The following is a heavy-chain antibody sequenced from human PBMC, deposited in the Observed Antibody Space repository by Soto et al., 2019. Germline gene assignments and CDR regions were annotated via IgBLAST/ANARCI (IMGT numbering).Heavy chain of an antibody. CDR1: GYTFTGYY. V-gene: IGHV1-2*02. CDR3: ACARCFGVVIAPLYV. J-gene: IGHJ4*02. D-gene: IGHD3-3*01. Sequence: ASVKVSCKASGYTFTGYYMHWVRQAPGQGLEWMGWINPNSGGTNYAQKFQGRVTMTRDTSISTAYMELSRLRSDDTAVYYCACARCFGVVIAPLYVWGQGSLVTVSS. CDR2: INPNSGGT.